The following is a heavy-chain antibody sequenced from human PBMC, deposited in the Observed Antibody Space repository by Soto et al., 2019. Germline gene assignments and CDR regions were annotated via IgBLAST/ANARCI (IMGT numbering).Heavy chain of an antibody. CDR2: IYYTGST. J-gene: IGHJ5*02. CDR3: ARASVINWFDP. D-gene: IGHD3-16*02. Sequence: PSETLSLTCTVSGGSISDYYWIWIRQPPGKGLEWIGYIYYTGSTNYNPSLKSRVTISIETSKNQFSLKLSSVTAADTAVYYCARASVINWFDPWGLGTLVTVSS. V-gene: IGHV4-59*01. CDR1: GGSISDYY.